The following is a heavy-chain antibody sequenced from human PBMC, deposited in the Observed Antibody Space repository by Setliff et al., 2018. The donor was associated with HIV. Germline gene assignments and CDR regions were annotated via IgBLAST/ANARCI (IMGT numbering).Heavy chain of an antibody. Sequence: SETLSLTCTVSGGSISSYYWNWIRQPPGKGLEWIGYIYYSGSTNYKPSRKSRVTISVDMSKNQFSLRLSSVTAADSAVYYCARRWGDAFDYWGQGALVTVSS. CDR1: GGSISSYY. D-gene: IGHD2-21*02. CDR3: ARRWGDAFDY. CDR2: IYYSGST. J-gene: IGHJ4*02. V-gene: IGHV4-59*08.